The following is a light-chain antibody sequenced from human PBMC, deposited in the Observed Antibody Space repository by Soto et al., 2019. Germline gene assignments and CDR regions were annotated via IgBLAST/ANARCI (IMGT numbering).Light chain of an antibody. CDR3: CSYAGSYTWV. J-gene: IGLJ3*02. CDR1: SSDVGSYTL. V-gene: IGLV2-11*01. Sequence: QSALTQPASVSGSPRQSITISCTGTSSDVGSYTLVSWYQQHPGKAPKLMIYDVSKRPSGVPDRFSGSKSGNTASLTISGLQAEDEADYYCCSYAGSYTWVFGGGTKLTVL. CDR2: DVS.